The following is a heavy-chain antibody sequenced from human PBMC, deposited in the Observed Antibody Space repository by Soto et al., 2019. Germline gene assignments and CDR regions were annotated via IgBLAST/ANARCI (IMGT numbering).Heavy chain of an antibody. CDR2: INPSGGST. Sequence: ASVKVSCKASGYTFTSYYMHWVRQAPGQGLGWMGIINPSGGSTSYAQKFQGRVTMTRDTSTSTVYMKLSSLRSEDTAVYYCARGRVRGVHFDYWGQGTLVTVSS. CDR1: GYTFTSYY. D-gene: IGHD3-10*01. V-gene: IGHV1-46*01. J-gene: IGHJ4*02. CDR3: ARGRVRGVHFDY.